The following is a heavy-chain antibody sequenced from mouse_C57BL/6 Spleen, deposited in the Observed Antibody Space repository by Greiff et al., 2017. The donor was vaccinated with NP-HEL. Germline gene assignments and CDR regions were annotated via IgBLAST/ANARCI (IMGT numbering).Heavy chain of an antibody. CDR1: GYTFTSYW. CDR3: ARSYDYDGAYFDY. J-gene: IGHJ2*01. Sequence: QVQLQQPGAELVKPGASVKLSCKASGYTFTSYWMHWVKQRPGQGLEWIGMIHPNSGSTNYNEKFKSKATLTVAKSSSTAYMQLSSLTSEDSAVYYCARSYDYDGAYFDYWGQGTTLTVSS. V-gene: IGHV1-64*01. D-gene: IGHD2-4*01. CDR2: IHPNSGST.